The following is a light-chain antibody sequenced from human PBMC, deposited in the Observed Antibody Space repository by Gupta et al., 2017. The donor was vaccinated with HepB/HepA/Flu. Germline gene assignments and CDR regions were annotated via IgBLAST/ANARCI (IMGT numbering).Light chain of an antibody. J-gene: IGLJ1*01. CDR2: DVY. CDR3: CSYAGTYIYV. Sequence: QSALTQPRSVSGSPGQSVTISCTGTSSDVGGYNYVAWYQQDPGKVPKLMIYDVYKRPSGVPDRFSGSKSGNTASLTISGLQAEDDGDYYCCSYAGTYIYVFGTGTKVTVL. V-gene: IGLV2-11*01. CDR1: SSDVGGYNY.